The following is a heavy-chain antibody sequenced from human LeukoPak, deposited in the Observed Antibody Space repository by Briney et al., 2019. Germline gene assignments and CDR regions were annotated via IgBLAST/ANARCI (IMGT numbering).Heavy chain of an antibody. CDR3: ARRSYDILTGYPNYYYYYMDV. V-gene: IGHV4-38-2*02. CDR1: GYSISSGYY. J-gene: IGHJ6*03. CDR2: IYNLGIT. Sequence: KSSETLSLTCTVSGYSISSGYYWGWIRQPPGKGLEWIGTIYNLGITYYKSSLKSRVTISVDTSKNQFSLNLTSVTAADTAVYFCARRSYDILTGYPNYYYYYMDVWGKGTTVTISS. D-gene: IGHD3-9*01.